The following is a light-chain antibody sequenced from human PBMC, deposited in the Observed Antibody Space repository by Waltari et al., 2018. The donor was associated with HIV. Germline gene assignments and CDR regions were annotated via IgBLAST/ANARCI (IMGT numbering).Light chain of an antibody. CDR1: QSVSSN. J-gene: IGKJ4*02. V-gene: IGKV3-15*01. CDR3: QQYNNWPLT. Sequence: EIVMTQSPATLSVSPGERATLSCRASQSVSSNLAWYQQKPGQAPRLLIYGASTRATGIPARVSGSGSGTEFTLTISSLQSEDFAVYYCQQYNNWPLTFGGVTKVEIK. CDR2: GAS.